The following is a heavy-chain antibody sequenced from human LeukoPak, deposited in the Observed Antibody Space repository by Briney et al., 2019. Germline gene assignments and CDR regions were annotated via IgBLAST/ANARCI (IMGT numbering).Heavy chain of an antibody. Sequence: DSVKGRFTISRDNAKNSLYLQMNSLRAEDTAVYYCARAGDAFDMWGQGTMVTVSS. D-gene: IGHD3-10*01. J-gene: IGHJ3*02. V-gene: IGHV3-7*01. CDR3: ARAGDAFDM.